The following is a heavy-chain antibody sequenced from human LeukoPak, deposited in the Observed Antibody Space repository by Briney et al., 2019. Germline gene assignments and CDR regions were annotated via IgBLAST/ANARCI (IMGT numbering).Heavy chain of an antibody. D-gene: IGHD1-1*01. CDR1: GYTFTSYG. Sequence: GASVKVSCKASGYTFTSYGISWVRQAPGQGLEWMGWISAYNGNTNYAQKLQGRVTMTTDTSTSTAYMELRSLRSDDTAIYYCARARGATTGPGDFQHWGQGTLVTVSS. J-gene: IGHJ1*01. V-gene: IGHV1-18*01. CDR3: ARARGATTGPGDFQH. CDR2: ISAYNGNT.